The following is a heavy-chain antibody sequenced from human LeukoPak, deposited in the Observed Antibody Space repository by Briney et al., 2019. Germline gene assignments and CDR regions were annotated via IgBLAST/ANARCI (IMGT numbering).Heavy chain of an antibody. Sequence: GGSLRLSCAASGFTFSSYSMNWVRQAPGKGLEWVSSISRSSSYIYYADSVKGRFTISRDNAKNSLYLQMNSLRAEDTAVYYCARENGYSNYVYYYYYGMDVWGQGTTVTVSS. CDR2: ISRSSSYI. CDR3: ARENGYSNYVYYYYYGMDV. CDR1: GFTFSSYS. D-gene: IGHD4-11*01. J-gene: IGHJ6*02. V-gene: IGHV3-21*01.